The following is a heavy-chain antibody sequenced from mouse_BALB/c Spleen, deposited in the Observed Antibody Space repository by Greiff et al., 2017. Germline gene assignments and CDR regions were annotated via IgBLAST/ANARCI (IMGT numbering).Heavy chain of an antibody. CDR3: VRAGRGRDWYFDV. V-gene: IGHV2-9-2*01. J-gene: IGHJ1*01. CDR2: IWTGGGT. CDR1: GFSLTSYD. Sequence: QVQLKESGPGLVAPSQSLSITCTVSGFSLTSYDISWIRQPPGKGLEWLGVIWTGGGTNYNSAFMSRLSISKDNSKSQVFLKMNSLQTDDTAIYYCVRAGRGRDWYFDVWGAGTTVTVSS.